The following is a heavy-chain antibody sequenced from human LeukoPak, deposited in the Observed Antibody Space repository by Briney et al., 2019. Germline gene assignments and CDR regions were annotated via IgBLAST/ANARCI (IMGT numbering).Heavy chain of an antibody. Sequence: PSQTLSLTCTVSGGSISSYYWSWIRQPAGKGLEWIGYIYYSGSTNYNPSLKSRVTISVDTSKNQFSLKLSSVTAADTAVYYCASDRSRKYDSSGYYYVGDAFDIWGQGTMVTVSS. CDR3: ASDRSRKYDSSGYYYVGDAFDI. J-gene: IGHJ3*02. D-gene: IGHD3-22*01. V-gene: IGHV4-59*01. CDR1: GGSISSYY. CDR2: IYYSGST.